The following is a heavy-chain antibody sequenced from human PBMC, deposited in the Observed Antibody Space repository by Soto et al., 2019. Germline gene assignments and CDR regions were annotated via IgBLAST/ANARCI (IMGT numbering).Heavy chain of an antibody. Sequence: GASVKVSCKASGYTFTGYYMHWVRQAPGQGLEWMGWINPNSGGTNYAQKFRGWVTMTRDTSISTAYMELSRLRSDDTAVYYCARARSIAAAYWFDPWGQGTLVTVSS. V-gene: IGHV1-2*04. CDR2: INPNSGGT. CDR3: ARARSIAAAYWFDP. D-gene: IGHD6-13*01. CDR1: GYTFTGYY. J-gene: IGHJ5*02.